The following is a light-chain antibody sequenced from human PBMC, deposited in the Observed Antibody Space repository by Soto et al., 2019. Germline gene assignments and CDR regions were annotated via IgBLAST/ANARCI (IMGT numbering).Light chain of an antibody. CDR2: EVS. Sequence: LTQPASVSGSPGQSITISCTGTSSDVGGYNYVSWYQQHPGKAPKLMIYEVSNRPSGVSNRFSGSKSGNTASLTISGLQAEDEADYYCSSYTSSSTYVFGTGTKATVL. CDR1: SSDVGGYNY. CDR3: SSYTSSSTYV. V-gene: IGLV2-14*01. J-gene: IGLJ1*01.